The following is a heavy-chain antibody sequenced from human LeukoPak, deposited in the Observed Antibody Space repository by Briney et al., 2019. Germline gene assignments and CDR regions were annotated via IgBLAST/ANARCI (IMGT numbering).Heavy chain of an antibody. D-gene: IGHD3-9*01. J-gene: IGHJ4*02. CDR3: AKMKLVRLAEFDY. CDR2: ISSSSSTM. V-gene: IGHV3-48*01. Sequence: PGGSLRLSCAASGFTFSSYSMNWVRQAPGKGLEWVSYISSSSSTMYYADSVKGRFSISRDNAKNSMYLQMNSLRAEDTAVYYCAKMKLVRLAEFDYWGQGTLVTVSS. CDR1: GFTFSSYS.